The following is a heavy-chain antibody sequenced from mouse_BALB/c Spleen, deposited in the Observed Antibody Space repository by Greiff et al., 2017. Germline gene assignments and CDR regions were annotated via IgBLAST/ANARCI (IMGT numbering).Heavy chain of an antibody. CDR3: ARDRDRYEGAMDY. CDR2: IWAGGST. D-gene: IGHD2-14*01. Sequence: VQLVESGPGLVAPSQSLSITCTVSGFSLTSYGVHWVRQPPGKGLEWLGVIWAGGSTNYNSALMSRLSISKDNSKSQVFLKMNSLQTDDTAMYYCARDRDRYEGAMDYWGQGTSVTVSS. J-gene: IGHJ4*01. CDR1: GFSLTSYG. V-gene: IGHV2-9*02.